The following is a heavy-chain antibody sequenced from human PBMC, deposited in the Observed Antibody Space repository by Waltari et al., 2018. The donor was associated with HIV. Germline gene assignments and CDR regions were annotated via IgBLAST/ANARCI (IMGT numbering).Heavy chain of an antibody. CDR2: FNVGSMFG. V-gene: IGHV1-3*01. CDR1: GINVTNNP. J-gene: IGHJ4*02. CDR3: AAGSDWLVNVLEI. D-gene: IGHD6-19*01. Sequence: QVQLVQSGAEVKKHGASVKVSCGAPGINVTNNPVHWMRQAPGQGLEWLGSFNVGSMFGRYSPMFQGRVNFTRDTSETTVFMELRSLKSEDTAVYFCAAGSDWLVNVLEIWGQGTLVTVSS.